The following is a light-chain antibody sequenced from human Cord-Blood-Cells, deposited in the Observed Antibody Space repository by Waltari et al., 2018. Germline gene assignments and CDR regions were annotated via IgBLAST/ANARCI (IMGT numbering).Light chain of an antibody. CDR1: QSISSW. Sequence: DIQMTQSPSTLSAFVGDSVTITCRASQSISSWLAWYQQKPGKAPKLLIYKASSLESGVPSRFSGSGSGTEFTLTISSLQPDDFATYYCQQYNSYSRTFGQGTKVEIK. CDR2: KAS. V-gene: IGKV1-5*03. CDR3: QQYNSYSRT. J-gene: IGKJ1*01.